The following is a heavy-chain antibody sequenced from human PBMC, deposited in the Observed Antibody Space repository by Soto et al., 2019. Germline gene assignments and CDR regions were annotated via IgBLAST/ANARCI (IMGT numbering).Heavy chain of an antibody. Sequence: QVQLVESGGGVVQPGRSLRLSCAASGFTFSSYAMHWVRQAPGKGLEWVAVISYDGSNKYYADSVKGRFTISRDNSKNTLYLQMNSLRAEDTAVYYCGAYSKDLDYWGQGTLVTVSS. CDR2: ISYDGSNK. CDR1: GFTFSSYA. CDR3: GAYSKDLDY. D-gene: IGHD4-4*01. J-gene: IGHJ4*02. V-gene: IGHV3-30-3*01.